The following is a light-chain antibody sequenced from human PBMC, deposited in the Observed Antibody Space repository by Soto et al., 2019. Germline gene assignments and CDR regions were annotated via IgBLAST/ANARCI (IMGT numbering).Light chain of an antibody. CDR2: DAV. V-gene: IGKV3-11*01. J-gene: IGKJ5*01. Sequence: EIELTQSPATLSLSPVERATLSCMASQSVSSFLVWYQQKPGQAPRLLIYDAVNRVTGIPARFSGSGSGTDFTLTISSLEPEDFAVYYCQQRSNWPITFGQGTRLEIK. CDR1: QSVSSF. CDR3: QQRSNWPIT.